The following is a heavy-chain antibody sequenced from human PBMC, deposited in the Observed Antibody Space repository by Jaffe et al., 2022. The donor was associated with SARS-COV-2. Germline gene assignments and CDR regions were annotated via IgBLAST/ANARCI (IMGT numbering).Heavy chain of an antibody. V-gene: IGHV3-53*01. J-gene: IGHJ6*02. CDR3: ARDKRQQLGISQNYYYYGMDV. CDR2: IYSGGST. CDR1: GFTVSSNY. D-gene: IGHD6-13*01. Sequence: EVQLVESGGGLIQPGGSLRLSCAASGFTVSSNYMSWVRQAPGKGLEWVSVIYSGGSTYYADSVKGRFTISRDNSKNTLYLQMNSLRAEDTAVYYCARDKRQQLGISQNYYYYGMDVWGQGTTVTVSS.